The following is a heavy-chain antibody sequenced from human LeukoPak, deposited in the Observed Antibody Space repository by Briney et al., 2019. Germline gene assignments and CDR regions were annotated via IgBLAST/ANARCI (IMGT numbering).Heavy chain of an antibody. D-gene: IGHD1/OR15-1a*01. CDR2: IRYDESAT. V-gene: IGHV3-30*02. Sequence: GGSLRLSCVASGLIFSTCGMHWVRQAPGKGLEWLTHIRYDESATYYADPVKGRFTTSRDNSKNTLYLQMNSLRAEDTAVYYCAINWNIDYWGQGTLVTVSS. CDR1: GLIFSTCG. CDR3: AINWNIDY. J-gene: IGHJ4*02.